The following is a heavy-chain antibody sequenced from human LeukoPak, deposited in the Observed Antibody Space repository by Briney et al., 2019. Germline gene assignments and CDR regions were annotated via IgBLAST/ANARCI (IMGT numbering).Heavy chain of an antibody. CDR2: ITGPSSLT. Sequence: GGSLRLSCAASGFTVTTYGINWVRRAPGKGLEWVSSITGPSSLTSYADSVKGRFTISRDNAKNSLYLQMNTLRTDDTAVYYCVRDQIAVAVNQYYYYYGMDVWGQGTTVTVSS. J-gene: IGHJ6*02. CDR3: VRDQIAVAVNQYYYYYGMDV. V-gene: IGHV3-21*06. CDR1: GFTVTTYG. D-gene: IGHD6-19*01.